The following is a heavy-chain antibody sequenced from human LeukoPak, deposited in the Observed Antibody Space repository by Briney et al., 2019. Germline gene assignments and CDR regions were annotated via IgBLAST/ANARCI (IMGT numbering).Heavy chain of an antibody. CDR1: GYTFTGYY. D-gene: IGHD3-3*01. V-gene: IGHV1-2*02. CDR3: AREVTIFGVVTA. J-gene: IGHJ5*02. Sequence: ASVKVSCKASGYTFTGYYIHCVRQAPGQGLEWMGWISTDSGGTNYAQKFQGRVTMTGDTSISTAYMELSRLRSDDTAVYYCAREVTIFGVVTAWGQGTLVTVSS. CDR2: ISTDSGGT.